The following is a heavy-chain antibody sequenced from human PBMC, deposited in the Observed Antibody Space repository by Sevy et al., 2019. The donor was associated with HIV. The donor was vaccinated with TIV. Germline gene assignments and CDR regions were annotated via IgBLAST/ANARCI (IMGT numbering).Heavy chain of an antibody. CDR1: GFTFNSYF. V-gene: IGHV3-21*06. CDR3: ARGDYYGSLYYFDN. CDR2: ISSASSYI. Sequence: GGSLRLSCAASGFTFNSYFMNWVRQTPGKGLEWVSSISSASSYIFYAASVKGRFTISRDNAHNSLYLEMNGLRAEDMAIYYCARGDYYGSLYYFDNWSQGILVTVSS. J-gene: IGHJ4*02. D-gene: IGHD3-10*01.